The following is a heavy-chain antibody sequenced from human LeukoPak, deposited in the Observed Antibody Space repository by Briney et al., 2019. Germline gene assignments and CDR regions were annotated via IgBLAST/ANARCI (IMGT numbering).Heavy chain of an antibody. Sequence: GGSLRLSCAASGFTFSSYEMNWVRQAPGKGLEWVSYISSSGSTIYYADSVKGRFTISRDNAKSSLYLQMNSLRAEDTAVYYCASLDLWFGGYCGQGTLVTVSS. V-gene: IGHV3-48*03. CDR1: GFTFSSYE. CDR2: ISSSGSTI. CDR3: ASLDLWFGGY. D-gene: IGHD3-10*01. J-gene: IGHJ4*02.